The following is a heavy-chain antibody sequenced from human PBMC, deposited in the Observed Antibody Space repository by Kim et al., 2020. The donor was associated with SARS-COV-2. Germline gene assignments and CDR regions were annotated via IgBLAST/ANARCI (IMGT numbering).Heavy chain of an antibody. V-gene: IGHV3-23*01. CDR3: AKDRKIGGGRDDY. CDR1: GFSLSSYG. Sequence: GGSLRRSCAASGFSLSSYGMSWVRQAPGKGLEWVSTLSGDNTYYADSVKGRFTISRDNSKNTLYLQMNSLRVEDTALYYCAKDRKIGGGRDDYWGQGTLVTVSS. CDR2: LSGDNT. J-gene: IGHJ4*02. D-gene: IGHD2-15*01.